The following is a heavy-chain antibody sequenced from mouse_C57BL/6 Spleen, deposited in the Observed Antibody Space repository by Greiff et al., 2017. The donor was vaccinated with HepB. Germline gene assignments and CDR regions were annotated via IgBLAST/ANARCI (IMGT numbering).Heavy chain of an antibody. V-gene: IGHV2-2*01. CDR2: IWSGGST. CDR1: GFSFTSYG. Sequence: VQLQQSGPGLVQPSQCLSITCTVSGFSFTSYGVHWVRQSPGKGLEWLGVIWSGGSTDYNAAFITRLTISKDNSTSQVFFKMNSLQADDTAIYYCARNYGGYNWYFDVWGTGTTVTVSS. D-gene: IGHD2-2*01. J-gene: IGHJ1*03. CDR3: ARNYGGYNWYFDV.